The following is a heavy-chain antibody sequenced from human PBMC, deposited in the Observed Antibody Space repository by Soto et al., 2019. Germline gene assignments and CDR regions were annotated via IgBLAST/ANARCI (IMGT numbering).Heavy chain of an antibody. J-gene: IGHJ4*02. CDR1: GFTFNNYA. Sequence: GGSLRLSCAASGFTFNNYAMNWVRQAPGKGLEWVANIKEDGSEKYYVDSVKGRFTISRDNAKNSLYLQMNSLRAEDTAVYYCARDGGPIDYWGQGSLVTSPQ. CDR3: ARDGGPIDY. V-gene: IGHV3-7*01. CDR2: IKEDGSEK. D-gene: IGHD3-10*01.